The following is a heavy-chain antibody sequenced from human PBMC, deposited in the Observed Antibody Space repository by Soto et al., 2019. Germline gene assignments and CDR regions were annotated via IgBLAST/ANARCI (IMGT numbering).Heavy chain of an antibody. D-gene: IGHD6-13*01. V-gene: IGHV4-39*07. CDR1: GGSISSSSYY. CDR3: ASVPITAAGTRWFDP. Sequence: SETLSLTCTVSGGSISSSSYYWGWIRQPPGKKLEWIGEINHSGSTKYNPSLKSRVTISVDTSKNQFSLKLSSVTAADTAVYYCASVPITAAGTRWFDPWGQGTLVTVSS. J-gene: IGHJ5*02. CDR2: INHSGST.